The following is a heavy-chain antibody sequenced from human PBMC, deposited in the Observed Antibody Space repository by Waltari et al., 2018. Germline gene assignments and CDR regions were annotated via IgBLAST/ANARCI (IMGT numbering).Heavy chain of an antibody. J-gene: IGHJ3*02. CDR2: INAGNGNT. Sequence: QVQLVQSGAEVKKPGASVKVSCKASGYTFTSYDMHWVRQAPGQRLEWMGWINAGNGNTKYSQKFQGRVTITRDTSASTAYMELSSLRSEDTAVYYCAREGNFLEWVDAFDIWGQGTMVTVSS. D-gene: IGHD3-3*01. V-gene: IGHV1-3*01. CDR3: AREGNFLEWVDAFDI. CDR1: GYTFTSYD.